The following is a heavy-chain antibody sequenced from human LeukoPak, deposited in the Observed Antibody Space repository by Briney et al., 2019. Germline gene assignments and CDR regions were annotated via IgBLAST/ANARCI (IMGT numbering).Heavy chain of an antibody. J-gene: IGHJ5*02. CDR2: ISAYNGNT. V-gene: IGHV1-18*04. CDR1: GYTFTGYY. Sequence: ASVKVSCKASGYTFTGYYMHWVRQAPGQGLEWMGWISAYNGNTNYAQKLQGRVTMTTDTSTSTAYMELRSLRSDDTAVYYCARDGIAVAGTWFDPWGQGTLVTVSS. D-gene: IGHD6-19*01. CDR3: ARDGIAVAGTWFDP.